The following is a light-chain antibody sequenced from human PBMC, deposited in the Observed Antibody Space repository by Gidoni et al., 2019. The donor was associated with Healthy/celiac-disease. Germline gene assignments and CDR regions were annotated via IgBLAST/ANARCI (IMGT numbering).Light chain of an antibody. CDR1: QGISSY. Sequence: DIQLTQSPSFLSASVGDRVTITCRASQGISSYLAWYQQKPGKAPKLLIYAASTLQSRVPSRFSGSESGTEFTLTISSLQPEDFATYYCQQQGTFGGGTKVEIK. V-gene: IGKV1-9*01. J-gene: IGKJ4*01. CDR3: QQQGT. CDR2: AAS.